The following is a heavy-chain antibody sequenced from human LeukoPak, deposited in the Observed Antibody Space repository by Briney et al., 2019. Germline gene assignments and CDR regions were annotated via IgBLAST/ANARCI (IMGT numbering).Heavy chain of an antibody. Sequence: GGSLRLSCAASGFTFSSYSMNWVRQAPGKGLEWVSYISSSSSTIYYADSVKGRFTISRDNAKNSLYLQMNSLRAEDTAVYYCARDSGSPLDYYYYGMDVWGQGTTVTVSS. D-gene: IGHD1-26*01. CDR1: GFTFSSYS. CDR2: ISSSSSTI. CDR3: ARDSGSPLDYYYYGMDV. V-gene: IGHV3-48*04. J-gene: IGHJ6*02.